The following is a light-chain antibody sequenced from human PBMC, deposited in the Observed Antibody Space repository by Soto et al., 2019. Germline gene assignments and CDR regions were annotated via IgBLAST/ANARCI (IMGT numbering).Light chain of an antibody. CDR1: QDISNY. CDR2: AAS. J-gene: IGKJ4*01. Sequence: DIQMTQSPSSLSASVGDRVTITCRASQDISNYLAWYQQKPGKAPKLLIYAASTLQSGVPSRFRGSGSGTDFTLTISGLQPEDVATYYCQKYNSAPPLTFGGGTKVEFK. CDR3: QKYNSAPPLT. V-gene: IGKV1-27*01.